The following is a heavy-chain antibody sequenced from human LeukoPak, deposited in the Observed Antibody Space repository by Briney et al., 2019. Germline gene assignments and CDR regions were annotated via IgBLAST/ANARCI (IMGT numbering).Heavy chain of an antibody. Sequence: GGSLRLSCAASGFTFSIYSMNRVRQAPGKGLEWVSSISSASGYTYSADSVKGRFTISRDNAKNSLYLQLNSLRAEDTAVYYCARDYSDTGSFDIWGQGTMVTVSS. CDR1: GFTFSIYS. D-gene: IGHD2-21*01. V-gene: IGHV3-21*06. J-gene: IGHJ3*02. CDR2: ISSASGYT. CDR3: ARDYSDTGSFDI.